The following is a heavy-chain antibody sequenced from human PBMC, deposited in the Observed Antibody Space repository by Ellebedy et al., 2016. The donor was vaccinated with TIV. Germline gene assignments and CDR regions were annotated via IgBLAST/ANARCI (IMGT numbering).Heavy chain of an antibody. V-gene: IGHV4-59*12. D-gene: IGHD6-13*01. J-gene: IGHJ4*02. CDR3: ARASRAGDSRPIDY. CDR1: GSSINSYY. Sequence: SETLSLXXTVSGSSINSYYWSWIRQPPGKGLEWIGYLYYSGSTNYNPSLKSRVTISVDTSKNQFSLKLSSVTAADTAVYYCARASRAGDSRPIDYWGQGTLVTVSS. CDR2: LYYSGST.